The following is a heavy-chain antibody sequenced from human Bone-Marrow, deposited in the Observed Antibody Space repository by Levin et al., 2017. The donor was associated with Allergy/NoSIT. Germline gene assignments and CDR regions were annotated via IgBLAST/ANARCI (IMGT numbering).Heavy chain of an antibody. CDR3: ARDGPHYDFWSGSSKRWFDP. V-gene: IGHV4-31*03. CDR1: GGSISSGGYY. D-gene: IGHD3-3*01. Sequence: KPSETLSLTCTVSGGSISSGGYYWSWIRQHPGKGLEWIGYIYYSGSTYYNPSLKSRVTISVDTSKNQFSLKLSSVTAADTAVYYCARDGPHYDFWSGSSKRWFDPWGQGTLVTVSS. J-gene: IGHJ5*02. CDR2: IYYSGST.